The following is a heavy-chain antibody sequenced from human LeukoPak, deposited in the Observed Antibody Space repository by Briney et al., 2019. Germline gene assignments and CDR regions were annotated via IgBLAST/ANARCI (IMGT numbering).Heavy chain of an antibody. Sequence: GGSLRLSCAAAGFTFSNAWMSWVRQAPGKGLEWVGRIKSKTDGGTTDYAAPVKGRFTISRDDSKNTLYLQMNSLKTEDTAVYYCTTDAEDYTNFDWGQGTLVTVSS. V-gene: IGHV3-15*01. J-gene: IGHJ4*02. CDR2: IKSKTDGGTT. CDR3: TTDAEDYTNFD. D-gene: IGHD2-2*02. CDR1: GFTFSNAW.